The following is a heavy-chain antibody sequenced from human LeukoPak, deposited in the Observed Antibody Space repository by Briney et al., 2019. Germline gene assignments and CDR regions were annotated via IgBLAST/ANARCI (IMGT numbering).Heavy chain of an antibody. CDR2: ISSNGGST. V-gene: IGHV3-64D*09. CDR1: GLTFSSYA. CDR3: VKTYYDFWSGLHWGAFDI. J-gene: IGHJ3*02. D-gene: IGHD3-3*01. Sequence: GGSLRLSCSASGLTFSSYAMHWVRQAPGKGLEYVSAISSNGGSTYYADSVKGRFTISRDNSKNTLYLQMSSLRAEDTAVYYCVKTYYDFWSGLHWGAFDIWGQGTMVTVSS.